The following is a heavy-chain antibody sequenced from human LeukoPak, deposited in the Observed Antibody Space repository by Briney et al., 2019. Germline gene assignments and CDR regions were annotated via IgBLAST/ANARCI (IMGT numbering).Heavy chain of an antibody. CDR3: ARDWEASGWYPFDY. J-gene: IGHJ4*01. CDR2: INPNSGGT. CDR1: GYTFTGYY. V-gene: IGHV1-2*02. Sequence: GASVKVSCKASGYTFTGYYMHWVRQAPGQGLEWMGWINPNSGGTNYAQKFQGRVTMTRDTAISTAYMELSRVRSDDTAVYYCARDWEASGWYPFDYWGHGTLVTVSS. D-gene: IGHD6-19*01.